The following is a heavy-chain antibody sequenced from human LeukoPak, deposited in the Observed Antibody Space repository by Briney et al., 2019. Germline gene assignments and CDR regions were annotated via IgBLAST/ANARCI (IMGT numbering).Heavy chain of an antibody. V-gene: IGHV3-21*01. CDR1: GFTFSSYS. CDR2: VSTGSNYI. CDR3: ARVPVTAAAGTPFDY. D-gene: IGHD6-13*01. J-gene: IGHJ4*02. Sequence: GGSLRLSCTASGFTFSSYSLNWVRQAPGKGLEWVSSVSTGSNYIYYADSVKGRFTISRDNDKNSLYLQMNSLRAEDTAVYYCARVPVTAAAGTPFDYWGQGTLVTVSS.